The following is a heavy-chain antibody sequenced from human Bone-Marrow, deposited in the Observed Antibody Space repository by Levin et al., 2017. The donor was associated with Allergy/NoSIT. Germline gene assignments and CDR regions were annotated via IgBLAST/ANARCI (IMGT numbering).Heavy chain of an antibody. CDR2: ISSSGST. Sequence: SQTLSLTCTVSGGSVSSDTYYWSWIRQPPGKGLEWIGYISSSGSTYYNPSLMSRVTISVHTSKNQFSLKLTSVTPADTAVYYCARDDYAAFTGWVWGQGSLVTVSS. J-gene: IGHJ4*02. CDR1: GGSVSSDTYY. CDR3: ARDDYAAFTGWV. D-gene: IGHD4/OR15-4a*01. V-gene: IGHV4-61*01.